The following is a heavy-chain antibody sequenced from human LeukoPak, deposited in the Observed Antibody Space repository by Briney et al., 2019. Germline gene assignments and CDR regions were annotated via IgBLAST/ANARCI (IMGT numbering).Heavy chain of an antibody. CDR3: ARYISRFRGVTTSDY. V-gene: IGHV1-18*01. Sequence: GASVKVSCKASGYTFTNYGFNWVRQAPGQGLEWMGNSAYNGNTNYAQKFQDRVTMTTDTSTSTAYMELRSLRSDDTAVYYCARYISRFRGVTTSDYWGQGTLVTVSS. D-gene: IGHD3-10*01. CDR1: GYTFTNYG. CDR2: SAYNGNT. J-gene: IGHJ4*02.